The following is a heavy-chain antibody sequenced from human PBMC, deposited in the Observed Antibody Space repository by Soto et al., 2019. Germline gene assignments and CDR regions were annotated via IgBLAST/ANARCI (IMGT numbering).Heavy chain of an antibody. V-gene: IGHV1-69*08. J-gene: IGHJ6*02. CDR2: IIPILGIA. D-gene: IGHD2-15*01. Sequence: QVQLVQSGAEVKKPGSSVKVSCKASGGTFSSYTISWLRQAPEQGLEWMGRIIPILGIANYAQKFQGRVTITADKAASTAYMELSSLRSEDTAVYYCARDQTSGGSCWGYYYYYYGMDVWGQGTTVTVSS. CDR3: ARDQTSGGSCWGYYYYYYGMDV. CDR1: GGTFSSYT.